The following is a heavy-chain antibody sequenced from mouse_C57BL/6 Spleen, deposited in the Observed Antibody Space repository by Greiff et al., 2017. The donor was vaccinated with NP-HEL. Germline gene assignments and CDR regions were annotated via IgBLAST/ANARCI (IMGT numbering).Heavy chain of an antibody. CDR1: GYTFTDYN. CDR3: ARPYSRYFDV. D-gene: IGHD2-10*01. Sequence: DVQLQESGPELVKPGASVKIPCKASGYTFTDYNMDWVKQSHGKSLEWIGDINPNNGGTNYNQKFKGKATLTVDKSSSTAYMELRSLTSEDTAVYYCARPYSRYFDVWGTGTTVTVSS. V-gene: IGHV1-18*01. CDR2: INPNNGGT. J-gene: IGHJ1*03.